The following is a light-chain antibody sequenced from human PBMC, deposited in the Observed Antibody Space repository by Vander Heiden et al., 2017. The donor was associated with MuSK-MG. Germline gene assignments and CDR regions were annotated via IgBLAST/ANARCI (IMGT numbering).Light chain of an antibody. CDR1: QSVSSY. CDR3: QQPSNWPNT. V-gene: IGKV3-11*01. J-gene: IGKJ4*01. CDR2: DAS. Sequence: IVLTQSPATLSLSPGERATLSCRASQSVSSYLAWYQQKPGQAPRLLIYDASNRATGIPARFSGSGSGTDFTLTISSLEPEDFAVYYCQQPSNWPNTFGGGTKVXIK.